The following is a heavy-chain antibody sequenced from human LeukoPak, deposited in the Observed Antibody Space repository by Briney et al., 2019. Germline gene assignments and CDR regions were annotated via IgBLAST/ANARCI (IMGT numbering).Heavy chain of an antibody. J-gene: IGHJ4*02. CDR1: GYTFTSYY. CDR3: ARATSLLWFGESLFNPFDY. D-gene: IGHD3-10*01. V-gene: IGHV1-46*01. Sequence: ASVKVSCKASGYTFTSYYMHWVRQAPGQGLERMGIINPSGGSTSYAQKFQGRVTMTRDMSTSTVYMELSSLRSEDTAVYYCARATSLLWFGESLFNPFDYWGQGTLVTVSS. CDR2: INPSGGST.